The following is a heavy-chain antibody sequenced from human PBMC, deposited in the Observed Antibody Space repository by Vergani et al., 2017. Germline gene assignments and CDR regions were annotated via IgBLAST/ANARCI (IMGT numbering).Heavy chain of an antibody. CDR1: GFTFSSYE. Sequence: EVQLVESGGGLVQPGGSLRLSCAASGFTFSSYEMNWVRQAPGKGLEWVSYISSSGSTIYYADSVKGRFTMSRDNAKNSLYLQMNSLRAEDTAVYYCARGGRGALNYYYYYMDVWGKGTTVTVSS. J-gene: IGHJ6*03. CDR3: ARGGRGALNYYYYYMDV. V-gene: IGHV3-48*03. D-gene: IGHD1-26*01. CDR2: ISSSGSTI.